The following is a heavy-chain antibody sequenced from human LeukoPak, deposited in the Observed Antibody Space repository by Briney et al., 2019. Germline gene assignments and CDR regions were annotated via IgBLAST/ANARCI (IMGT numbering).Heavy chain of an antibody. CDR3: ASTYYYDSSGYYESGRGY. CDR2: INPNSGGT. J-gene: IGHJ4*02. V-gene: IGHV1-2*06. CDR1: GYTFTGYY. D-gene: IGHD3-22*01. Sequence: GASVKVSCKASGYTFTGYYMHWVRQAPGQGLEWMGRINPNSGGTNYAQKLQGRVTMTRETSISTAYMELSRLRSDDTAVYYCASTYYYDSSGYYESGRGYWGQGTLVTVSS.